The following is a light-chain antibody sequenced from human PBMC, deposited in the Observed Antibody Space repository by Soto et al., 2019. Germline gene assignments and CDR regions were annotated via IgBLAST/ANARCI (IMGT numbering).Light chain of an antibody. CDR3: AAWDNSLNGFYV. Sequence: QSVLTQPPSASGTPGQRVTISCSGSSSNIGSNTVNWYQQLPGTAPKLLIHSSDQRPSGVPDRFSGSKSGTSASLAISELQSEDEADYYCAAWDNSLNGFYVFGTGTKLTVL. CDR2: SSD. CDR1: SSNIGSNT. J-gene: IGLJ1*01. V-gene: IGLV1-44*01.